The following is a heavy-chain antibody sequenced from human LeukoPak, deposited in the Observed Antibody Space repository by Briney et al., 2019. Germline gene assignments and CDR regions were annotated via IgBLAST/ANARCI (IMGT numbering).Heavy chain of an antibody. CDR3: ARDGEMPTIYFDY. D-gene: IGHD5-24*01. J-gene: IGHJ4*02. CDR2: IKQDGSET. V-gene: IGHV3-7*01. CDR1: GFTFSSHW. Sequence: PGGSLRLSCAVSGFTFSSHWMSWVRQAPGKGLEWVANIKQDGSETYYVDSVKGRFTISRDNAKNSLFLQMSSLRAEDTAVYYCARDGEMPTIYFDYWGQGTLVTVSS.